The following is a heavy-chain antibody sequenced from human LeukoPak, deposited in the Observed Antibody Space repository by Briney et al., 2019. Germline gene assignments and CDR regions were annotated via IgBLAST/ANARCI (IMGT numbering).Heavy chain of an antibody. Sequence: GGSLILSCSASGFIFSSYDMHWVRQAPGKGLEYVSGITSNGGRTYYADSVKGRFTVYRDNSKNTLDLQMSSLRAEDTAVYYCVNGGYSGYDLDDWGQGTLVTVSS. CDR3: VNGGYSGYDLDD. D-gene: IGHD5-12*01. CDR2: ITSNGGRT. V-gene: IGHV3-64D*09. J-gene: IGHJ4*02. CDR1: GFIFSSYD.